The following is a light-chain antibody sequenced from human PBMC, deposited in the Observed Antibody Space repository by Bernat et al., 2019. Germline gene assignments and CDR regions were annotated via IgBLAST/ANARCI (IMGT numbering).Light chain of an antibody. CDR3: SSYTRSATYV. V-gene: IGLV2-14*03. J-gene: IGLJ1*01. Sequence: QSALTQPASVSGSPGQSITISCIGTSSDIGSYNYVSWYQQHPGKAPNLLIYAVANRPSGVSNRFSASKSGNTASLTISGLQAEDESDYYCSSYTRSATYVFGTETKVTVL. CDR1: SSDIGSYNY. CDR2: AVA.